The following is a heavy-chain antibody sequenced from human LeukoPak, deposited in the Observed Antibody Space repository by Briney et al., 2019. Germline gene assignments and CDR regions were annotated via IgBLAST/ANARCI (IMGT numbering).Heavy chain of an antibody. J-gene: IGHJ4*02. CDR2: IVGSSST. Sequence: GGSLRLSCAASGFTFSNFAMTWDRQAPGKGLEWVSSIVGSSSTYYADSLKGRFTISRDNAKNSLYLQMNSLRAEDTAVYYCARIGAGSSRDYWGQGTLVTVSS. V-gene: IGHV3-21*01. D-gene: IGHD6-13*01. CDR1: GFTFSNFA. CDR3: ARIGAGSSRDY.